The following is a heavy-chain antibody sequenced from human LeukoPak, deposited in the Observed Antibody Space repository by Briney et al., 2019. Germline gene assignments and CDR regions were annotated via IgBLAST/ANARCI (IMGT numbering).Heavy chain of an antibody. V-gene: IGHV4-38-2*02. Sequence: PSETLSLTCTVSGYSISSGYYWGWIRQPPGKGLEWIGSIYHSGSTYYNPSLKSRVTISVDTSKNQFSLKLSSVTAADTAVYYCAGPQGGIPNWFDPWGQGTLVTVSS. J-gene: IGHJ5*02. CDR3: AGPQGGIPNWFDP. CDR2: IYHSGST. D-gene: IGHD2-15*01. CDR1: GYSISSGYY.